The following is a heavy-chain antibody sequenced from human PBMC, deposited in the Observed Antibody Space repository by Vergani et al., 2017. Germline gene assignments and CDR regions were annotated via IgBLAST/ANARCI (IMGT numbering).Heavy chain of an antibody. V-gene: IGHV3-21*01. CDR3: ARDRDKQLLSPSGMDV. Sequence: EVQLVESGGGLVKPGGSLRLSCAASGFTFSSYSMNWVRQAPGKGLEWVSSISSSSSYIYYADSVKGRFTISRDNAKNSLYLQMNSLRAEDTAVYYCARDRDKQLLSPSGMDVWGQGTTVTVSS. CDR2: ISSSSSYI. J-gene: IGHJ6*02. D-gene: IGHD5-18*01. CDR1: GFTFSSYS.